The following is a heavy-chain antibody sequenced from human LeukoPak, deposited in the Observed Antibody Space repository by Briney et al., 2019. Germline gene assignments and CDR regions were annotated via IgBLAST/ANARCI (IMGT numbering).Heavy chain of an antibody. V-gene: IGHV5-51*01. CDR3: ARQSRDGSKTRGYYFDY. CDR1: GYIFTNYW. CDR2: IYPADSDT. D-gene: IGHD3-10*01. Sequence: GDSLKISCQVSGYIFTNYWIGWVRQMPGKGLEAMGIIYPADSDTTYGPSFQGQVTISADKSISTVYLQWSSLKASDTAMYYCARQSRDGSKTRGYYFDYWGPGTQVTVSS. J-gene: IGHJ4*02.